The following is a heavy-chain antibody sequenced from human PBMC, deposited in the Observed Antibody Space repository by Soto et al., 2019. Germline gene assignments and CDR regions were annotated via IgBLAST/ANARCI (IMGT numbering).Heavy chain of an antibody. V-gene: IGHV3-23*01. Sequence: GGSLRLSCAASGFTFSSYAMSWVRQAPGKGLEWVSAISGSSSTTYYADSVKGRFTISRDNAKNTLYLQMNSLRAEDTAVYYCARSPRGMVFDYWGQGTLVTVSS. CDR3: ARSPRGMVFDY. CDR1: GFTFSSYA. CDR2: ISGSSSTT. J-gene: IGHJ4*02. D-gene: IGHD3-10*01.